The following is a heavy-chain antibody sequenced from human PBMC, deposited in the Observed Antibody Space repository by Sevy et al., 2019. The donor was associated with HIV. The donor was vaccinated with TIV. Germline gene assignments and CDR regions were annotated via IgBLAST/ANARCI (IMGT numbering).Heavy chain of an antibody. V-gene: IGHV3-23*01. Sequence: GGSLRLSCAASGFTFSSYAMSWVRQAPGKGLEWVSAISSSGADTYYADSVKGRVTISRDHSKNTLYLQTNSLRAEDTAVYYCAKGRLVQYYYYGMDVWGQGTTVTVSS. J-gene: IGHJ6*02. CDR1: GFTFSSYA. CDR2: ISSSGADT. CDR3: AKGRLVQYYYYGMDV. D-gene: IGHD6-19*01.